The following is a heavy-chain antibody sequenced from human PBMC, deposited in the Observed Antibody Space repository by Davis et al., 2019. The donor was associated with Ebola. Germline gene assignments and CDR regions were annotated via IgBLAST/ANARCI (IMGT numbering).Heavy chain of an antibody. CDR2: IKQDGSEK. D-gene: IGHD3-16*01. J-gene: IGHJ4*02. CDR1: GFSFSSYW. V-gene: IGHV3-7*03. CDR3: AKVDYGDY. Sequence: GESLKISCAASGFSFSSYWMSWVRQAPGKGLEWVASIKQDGSEKYYVDSAKGRFTISRDNAKNSLYLQMDSLRAEDTAIYFCAKVDYGDYWGQGTLATVSS.